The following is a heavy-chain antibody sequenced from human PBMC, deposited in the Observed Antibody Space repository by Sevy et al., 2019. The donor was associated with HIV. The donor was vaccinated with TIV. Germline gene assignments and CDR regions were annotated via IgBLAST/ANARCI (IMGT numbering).Heavy chain of an antibody. V-gene: IGHV3-49*03. D-gene: IGHD4-17*01. CDR3: TRALATVVTPEYYFDY. Sequence: GGSLRLSCTVSGFTFGDYAMSWFRQAPGKGLEWVAFIRRNSYEPYGGTTEYAASVKGRFTISRDDSKSIACLQMNSLKTEDTAVYYCTRALATVVTPEYYFDYWGQGTLVTVSS. CDR2: IRRNSYEPYGGTT. J-gene: IGHJ4*02. CDR1: GFTFGDYA.